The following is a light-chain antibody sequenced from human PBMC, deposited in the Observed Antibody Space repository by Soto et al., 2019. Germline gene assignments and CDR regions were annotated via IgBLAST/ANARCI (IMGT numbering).Light chain of an antibody. Sequence: IVMTQSPLSLPVTHGEPASISCRSSQSLLRDNGYNYLDWYLQKPGQSPQLLIYLGSNRSSGVPDRFSGSGSGADFTLRITRVQSEDVGVYYCMQSLQTVFTFGPGTRVDI. CDR1: QSLLRDNGYNY. CDR3: MQSLQTVFT. CDR2: LGS. J-gene: IGKJ3*01. V-gene: IGKV2-28*01.